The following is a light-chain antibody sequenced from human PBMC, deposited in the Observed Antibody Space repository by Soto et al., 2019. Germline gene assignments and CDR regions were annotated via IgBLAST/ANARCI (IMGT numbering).Light chain of an antibody. CDR3: QQYNKWPRT. V-gene: IGKV3-15*01. Sequence: EFVLTQSPGTLSLSPGERATLSCMASQSVSTKLAWYQQKPGQAPRLLTYGASTRATGIPARFSGSGSGTEFTLTISSLQSEDFAVYNCQQYNKWPRTFGQGTKVHI. CDR1: QSVSTK. J-gene: IGKJ2*01. CDR2: GAS.